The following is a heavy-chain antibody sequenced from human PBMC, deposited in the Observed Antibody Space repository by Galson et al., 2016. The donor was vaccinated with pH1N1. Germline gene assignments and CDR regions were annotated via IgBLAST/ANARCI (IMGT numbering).Heavy chain of an antibody. CDR2: VSGVIGIR. Sequence: SVKVSCKASGYTFGGCVVGWVRLVGGLGLGWLGFVSGVIGIRRIFLWFQDRVSITRDTSTNTVYMEITSLRSDDTAVYYCARWALTGYHDYWGQGTLVTVSS. V-gene: IGHV1-3*01. D-gene: IGHD3-9*01. CDR1: GYTFGGCV. CDR3: ARWALTGYHDY. J-gene: IGHJ4*02.